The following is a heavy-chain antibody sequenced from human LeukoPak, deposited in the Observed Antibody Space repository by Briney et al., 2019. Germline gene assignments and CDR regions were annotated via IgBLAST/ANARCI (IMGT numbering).Heavy chain of an antibody. CDR1: GFTFSCHA. CDR2: ISSNACST. J-gene: IGHJ4*02. Sequence: GGPLRLLRSLSGFTFSCHAMLWVRPAPRRGGAYVSSISSNACSTYYANSVMGRFNISRDNYKNTMYLQMGSVRAEDMAVYYCARDRSRSGYLSFDFWGQGTLVTVSS. V-gene: IGHV3-64*01. D-gene: IGHD3-22*01. CDR3: ARDRSRSGYLSFDF.